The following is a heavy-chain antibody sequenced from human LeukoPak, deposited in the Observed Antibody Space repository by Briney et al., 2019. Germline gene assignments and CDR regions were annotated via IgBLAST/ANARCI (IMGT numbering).Heavy chain of an antibody. D-gene: IGHD1-26*01. CDR3: ARFSGSSNFDC. CDR1: GYTFSGCF. CDR2: IYPNSGGI. Sequence: ASVKVPCKASGYTFSGCFMHWVRQAPGQGLEWMGWIYPNSGGIKYAQKFQGRVTMTRDTSISTIYMELSSLRSDDTAVYYCARFSGSSNFDCWGQGTLVTVSS. J-gene: IGHJ4*02. V-gene: IGHV1-2*02.